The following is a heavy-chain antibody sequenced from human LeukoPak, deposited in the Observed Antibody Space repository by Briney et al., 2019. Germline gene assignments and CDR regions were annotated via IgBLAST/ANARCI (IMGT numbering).Heavy chain of an antibody. J-gene: IGHJ4*02. CDR2: IYYSGST. CDR1: GGSISSYY. V-gene: IGHV4-59*08. CDR3: ARLWGYSGYDYFDY. D-gene: IGHD5-12*01. Sequence: AETLSLTCTVSGGSISSYYWSWIRQPPGKGLGWIGYIYYSGSTNYNPSLKSRVTISVDTSKNQFSLKLSSVTAADTAVYYCARLWGYSGYDYFDYWGQGTLVTVSS.